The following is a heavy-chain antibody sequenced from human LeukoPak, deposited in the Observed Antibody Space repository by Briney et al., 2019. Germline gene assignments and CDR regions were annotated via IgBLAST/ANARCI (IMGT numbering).Heavy chain of an antibody. D-gene: IGHD3-22*01. J-gene: IGHJ4*02. CDR2: ISYDGSNK. CDR1: GFTFSSYA. Sequence: GGSLRLSCAASGFTFSSYAMHWVRQAPGKGLEWVAVISYDGSNKYYADSVKGRFTISRDNSKNTLYLQMNSLRAEDTAVYYCASPREYYSDSSGYYSGSFDYWGQGTLVTVSS. CDR3: ASPREYYSDSSGYYSGSFDY. V-gene: IGHV3-30-3*01.